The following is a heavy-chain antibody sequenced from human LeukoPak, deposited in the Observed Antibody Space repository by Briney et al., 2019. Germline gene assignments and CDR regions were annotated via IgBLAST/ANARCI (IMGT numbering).Heavy chain of an antibody. Sequence: PSQTLSLTCTVSGGSISSGSYYWSWIRQPAGKGLEWIGRISTRETTDYNPSLKSRVIMSLDTSKNQLTLKLRSVTAADTAIYYCAGRCVNCAAFDHWGRGTLVTVSS. CDR3: AGRCVNCAAFDH. J-gene: IGHJ4*02. CDR1: GGSISSGSYY. D-gene: IGHD1-1*01. CDR2: ISTRETT. V-gene: IGHV4-61*02.